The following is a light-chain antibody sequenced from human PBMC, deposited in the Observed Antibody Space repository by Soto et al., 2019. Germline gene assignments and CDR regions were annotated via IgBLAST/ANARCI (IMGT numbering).Light chain of an antibody. J-gene: IGLJ3*02. CDR1: SSDVGGYNY. Sequence: QSALTQPASVSGSPGQSITISCTGTSSDVGGYNYVSRYQQHPGKAPKLMIYEVTNRPSGVSNRFSGSKSGYTASLTISGLQAEDEADYYCSSYTSRSTWVFGGGTKVTVL. CDR2: EVT. CDR3: SSYTSRSTWV. V-gene: IGLV2-14*01.